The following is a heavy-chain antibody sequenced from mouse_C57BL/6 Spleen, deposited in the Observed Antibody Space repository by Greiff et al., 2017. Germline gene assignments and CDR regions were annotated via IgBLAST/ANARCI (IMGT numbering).Heavy chain of an antibody. CDR1: GYTFTSYD. J-gene: IGHJ3*01. CDR2: IYPRDGST. Sequence: VQLQESGPELVKPGASVKLSCKASGYTFTSYDINWVKQRPGQGLEWIGWIYPRDGSTKYNEKFKGKATLTVDTSSSTAYMELHSLTSEDSAVYFCARMGYSNLFAYWGQGTLGTVS. CDR3: ARMGYSNLFAY. D-gene: IGHD2-5*01. V-gene: IGHV1-85*01.